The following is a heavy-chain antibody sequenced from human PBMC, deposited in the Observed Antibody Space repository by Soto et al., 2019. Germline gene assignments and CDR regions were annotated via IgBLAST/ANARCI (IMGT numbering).Heavy chain of an antibody. Sequence: SETLSLTCTVSGGSISSGGYYWSWIRQHPGKGLEWIGYIYYSGSTYYNPSLKSRVTISVDTSKNQFSLTLSSVTAADTAVYYCARDGDGGYCSGGSCYGWYYFDYWGQGTLVTVSS. J-gene: IGHJ4*02. V-gene: IGHV4-31*03. CDR1: GGSISSGGYY. CDR2: IYYSGST. D-gene: IGHD2-15*01. CDR3: ARDGDGGYCSGGSCYGWYYFDY.